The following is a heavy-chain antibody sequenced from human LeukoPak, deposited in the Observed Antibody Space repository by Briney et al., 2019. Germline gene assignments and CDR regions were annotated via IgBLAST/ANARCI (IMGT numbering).Heavy chain of an antibody. J-gene: IGHJ4*02. CDR3: ARHGSSWAHLDY. CDR2: IYYSKCT. V-gene: IGHV4-59*08. Sequence: SETLSLTCAVSSVSITRHYWTCVRQPPGKGLEWIGYIYYSKCTNYTPSHKSRVTISVDTAKNQFSLKLSSVTAADTAVYYCARHGSSWAHLDYWGQGTMVTVSS. D-gene: IGHD6-13*01. CDR1: SVSITRHY.